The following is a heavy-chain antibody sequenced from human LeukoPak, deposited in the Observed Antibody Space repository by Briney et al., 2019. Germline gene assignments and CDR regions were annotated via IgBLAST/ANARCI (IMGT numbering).Heavy chain of an antibody. V-gene: IGHV1-18*01. CDR2: ISAYNGNT. Sequence: GASVKVSCKASGYTFTSYGISWVRQAPGQGLEWMGWISAYNGNTNYAQKLQGRATMTTDTSTSTAYMELRSLRSDDTAMYYCATASEHIVVVTATPGAFDIWGQGTMVTVSS. J-gene: IGHJ3*02. CDR1: GYTFTSYG. D-gene: IGHD2-21*02. CDR3: ATASEHIVVVTATPGAFDI.